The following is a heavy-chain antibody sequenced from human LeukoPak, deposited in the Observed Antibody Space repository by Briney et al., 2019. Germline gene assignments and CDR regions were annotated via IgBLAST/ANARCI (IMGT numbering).Heavy chain of an antibody. CDR1: GYTFISYG. CDR2: ISAYNGNI. D-gene: IGHD3-3*01. J-gene: IGHJ4*02. CDR3: ASMSGYYPSYYFDY. V-gene: IGHV1-18*01. Sequence: ASVKVTCKASGYTFISYGITWVRQAPGQGLEWLGWISAYNGNIDYAQKLQGRVTLTTDTSTSTAYMEVRSLRSDDTAVYYCASMSGYYPSYYFDYWGQGTLVTVSS.